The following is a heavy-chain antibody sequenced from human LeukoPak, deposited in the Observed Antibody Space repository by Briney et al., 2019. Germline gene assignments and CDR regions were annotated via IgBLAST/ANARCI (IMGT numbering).Heavy chain of an antibody. J-gene: IGHJ6*02. Sequence: ASVKVSRKASGGTFSSYAISWVRQAPGQGLEWMGRIIPILGIANYAQKFQGRVTITADKSTSTAYMELSSLRSEDTAVYYCARFCTNGVCYGPGFYYYGMDVWGQGTTVTVSS. CDR1: GGTFSSYA. V-gene: IGHV1-69*04. CDR3: ARFCTNGVCYGPGFYYYGMDV. CDR2: IIPILGIA. D-gene: IGHD2-8*01.